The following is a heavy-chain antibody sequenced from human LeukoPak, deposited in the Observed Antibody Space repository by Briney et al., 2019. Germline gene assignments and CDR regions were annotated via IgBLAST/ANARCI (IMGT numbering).Heavy chain of an antibody. CDR3: ARAEIPRFGSYCRINPTENDFDY. Sequence: ASVKVSCKACGYTFTSYAMHWVRQAPGQGLEWMGWINAGNGNTKYSQKFQGRVTITRDTSASTAYMELSSLRSEDTAVYYCARAEIPRFGSYCRINPTENDFDYRGQGTLVTVSS. D-gene: IGHD1-26*01. CDR2: INAGNGNT. V-gene: IGHV1-3*01. J-gene: IGHJ4*02. CDR1: GYTFTSYA.